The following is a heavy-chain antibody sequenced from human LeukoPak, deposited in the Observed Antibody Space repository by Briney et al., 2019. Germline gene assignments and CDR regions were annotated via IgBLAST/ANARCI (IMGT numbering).Heavy chain of an antibody. Sequence: GGSLRLSCAASGFTINNAWMSWVRQAPGKGLEWVSSISFSGSYIYYADSVKGRFTISRDNAKNSVYLQMNSLRDDDTAVYYCARGTGTGWRFDFWGQGTLVTVSS. CDR3: ARGTGTGWRFDF. CDR1: GFTINNAW. V-gene: IGHV3-21*01. CDR2: ISFSGSYI. D-gene: IGHD3/OR15-3a*01. J-gene: IGHJ4*02.